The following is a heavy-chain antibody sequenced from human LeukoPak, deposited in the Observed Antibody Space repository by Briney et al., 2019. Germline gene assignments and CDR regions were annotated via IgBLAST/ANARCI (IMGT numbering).Heavy chain of an antibody. CDR3: AREGIVVVPAAHSDFDY. CDR2: ISSSSSTI. J-gene: IGHJ4*02. CDR1: GFTFSSYS. D-gene: IGHD2-2*01. V-gene: IGHV3-48*02. Sequence: GGSLRLSCAASGFTFSSYSMTWVRQAPGKGLEWVSYISSSSSTIYYADSVKGRFTIPRDNAKNSLYLQMNSLRDEDTAVYYCAREGIVVVPAAHSDFDYWGQGTLVTVSS.